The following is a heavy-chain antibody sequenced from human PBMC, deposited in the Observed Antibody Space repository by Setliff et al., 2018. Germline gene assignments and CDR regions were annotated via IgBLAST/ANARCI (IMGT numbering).Heavy chain of an antibody. J-gene: IGHJ4*02. CDR1: GFAFSNYA. CDR2: FSSRNDYI. D-gene: IGHD2-15*01. CDR3: ARTCSGSGCYAGLES. V-gene: IGHV3-21*01. Sequence: GGSLRLSCAASGFAFSNYAMNWVRQAPGKGLEWVSSFSSRNDYIVYADSVKGRFTISRDNSKNTLYLQMNSLRPEDMAVYYCARTCSGSGCYAGLESWGQGTPVTVSS.